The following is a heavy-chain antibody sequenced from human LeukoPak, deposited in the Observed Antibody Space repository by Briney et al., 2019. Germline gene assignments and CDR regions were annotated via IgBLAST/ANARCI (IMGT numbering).Heavy chain of an antibody. CDR1: VGSISTYY. CDR3: ARVVVPAAPQYYMDV. J-gene: IGHJ6*03. V-gene: IGHV4-59*06. D-gene: IGHD2-2*01. CDR2: IYYSGST. Sequence: SETLSLTCTVSVGSISTYYWSWIRQPPGKGLEWIGYIYYSGSTYYNPSLKSRVTISVDTSKNQFSLKLSSVTAADTAVYYCARVVVPAAPQYYMDVWGKGTTVTVSS.